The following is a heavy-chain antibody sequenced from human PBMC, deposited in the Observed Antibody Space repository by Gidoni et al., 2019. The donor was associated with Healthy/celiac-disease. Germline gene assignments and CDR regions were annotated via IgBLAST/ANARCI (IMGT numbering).Heavy chain of an antibody. CDR3: ASLYSSGQGGYAFDI. CDR2: IIPIFGTA. V-gene: IGHV1-69*01. Sequence: LEWMGGIIPIFGTANYAQKFQGSVTITADESTSTAYTELSSLRSEDTAVYYCASLYSSGQGGYAFDIWGQGTMVTVSS. D-gene: IGHD6-19*01. J-gene: IGHJ3*02.